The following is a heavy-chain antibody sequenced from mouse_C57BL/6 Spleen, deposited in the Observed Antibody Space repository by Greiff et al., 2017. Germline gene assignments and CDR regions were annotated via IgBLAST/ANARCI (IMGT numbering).Heavy chain of an antibody. CDR2: IDPYDSET. J-gene: IGHJ3*01. Sequence: QVQLKQPGAELVRPGSSVKMSCKASGYTFTSYWMHWVKQRPIQSLEWIGNIDPYDSETNYNQKFKDKDTLTVDQSSSTAYMQLSILTSEDSAVYYCGRLTAQATWFAYWGQGTLVTVSA. D-gene: IGHD3-2*02. CDR3: GRLTAQATWFAY. V-gene: IGHV1-52*01. CDR1: GYTFTSYW.